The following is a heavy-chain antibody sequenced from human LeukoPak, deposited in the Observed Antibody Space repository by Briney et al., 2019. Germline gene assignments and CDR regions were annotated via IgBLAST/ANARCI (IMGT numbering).Heavy chain of an antibody. D-gene: IGHD3-22*01. J-gene: IGHJ3*02. V-gene: IGHV4-34*01. CDR1: GGSISSYY. CDR2: INHSGST. Sequence: PSETLSLTCTVSGGSISSYYWSWIRQPPAKGLEWIGEINHSGSTNYNPSLKSRVTISVDTSKNQFSLKLSSVTAADTAVYYCATSTDYYDSSGYYPSFDIWGQGTMVTVSS. CDR3: ATSTDYYDSSGYYPSFDI.